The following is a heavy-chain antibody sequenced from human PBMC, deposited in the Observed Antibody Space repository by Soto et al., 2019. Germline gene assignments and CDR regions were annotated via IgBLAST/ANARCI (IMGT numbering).Heavy chain of an antibody. CDR2: IYYSGST. Sequence: SETLSLTFTVSGGSISSGDYYWSWIRQPPGKGLEWIGYIYYSGSTYYNPSLKSRVTISVDTSKNQFSLKLSSVTAADTAVYYCARGSGNSYEWNYWGQGTLVTV. CDR1: GGSISSGDYY. D-gene: IGHD5-18*01. CDR3: ARGSGNSYEWNY. V-gene: IGHV4-30-4*01. J-gene: IGHJ4*02.